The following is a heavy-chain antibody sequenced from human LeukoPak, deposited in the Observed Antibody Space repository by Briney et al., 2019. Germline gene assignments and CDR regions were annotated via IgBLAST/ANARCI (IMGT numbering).Heavy chain of an antibody. J-gene: IGHJ4*02. CDR1: GFTFSSYA. Sequence: GGSLRLSCTASGFTFSSYAMHWVRQAPGKGLEWVAVTSYDGTNKYYRDSVKDRFTISRGNSKNTVYLQMNSLKAEDTAVYYCARALDKPYDYWGQGTLVTVSS. CDR3: ARALDKPYDY. V-gene: IGHV3-30-3*01. CDR2: TSYDGTNK.